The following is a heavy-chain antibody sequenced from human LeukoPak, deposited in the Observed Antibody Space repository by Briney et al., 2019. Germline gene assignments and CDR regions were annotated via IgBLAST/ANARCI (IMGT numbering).Heavy chain of an antibody. CDR3: AKPSSSSHQEGFDY. CDR2: ISDGGDSA. CDR1: GFTVSSKY. Sequence: GGSLRLSCAASGFTVSSKYMSWVRQAPGKGLEWVSAISDGGDSAYSADSVRGRFTISRDNSKSTLYLQMNSLRAEDTAVYYCAKPSSSSHQEGFDYWGQGTLVTVSS. D-gene: IGHD6-6*01. V-gene: IGHV3-23*01. J-gene: IGHJ4*02.